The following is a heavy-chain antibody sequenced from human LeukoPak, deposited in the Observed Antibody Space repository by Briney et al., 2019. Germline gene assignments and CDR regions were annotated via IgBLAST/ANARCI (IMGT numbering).Heavy chain of an antibody. CDR2: IYTSGST. CDR3: AREGFWSGYDNPYYNWFDP. J-gene: IGHJ5*02. Sequence: SETLSLTCTVSGGSISSGSYYWSWIRQPAGKGLEWIGRIYTSGSTNYNPSLKSRVTISVDTSKNQFSLKLSSVTAADTAVYYCAREGFWSGYDNPYYNWFDPWGQGTLVTVSS. CDR1: GGSISSGSYY. D-gene: IGHD3-3*01. V-gene: IGHV4-61*02.